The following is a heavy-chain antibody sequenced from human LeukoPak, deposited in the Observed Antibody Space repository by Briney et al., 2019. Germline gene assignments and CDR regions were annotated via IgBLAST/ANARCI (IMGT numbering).Heavy chain of an antibody. Sequence: ASVKVSCKASGYTFTSYYMHWVRQAPGQGLEWMGIINPSGGSTSYAQKFQGRVTMTTDESTSTAFMELSSLRSEDTAIYYCATDDGSATMGFDSWGQGTLLTVSS. D-gene: IGHD1-26*01. CDR2: INPSGGST. J-gene: IGHJ5*01. V-gene: IGHV1-46*01. CDR3: ATDDGSATMGFDS. CDR1: GYTFTSYY.